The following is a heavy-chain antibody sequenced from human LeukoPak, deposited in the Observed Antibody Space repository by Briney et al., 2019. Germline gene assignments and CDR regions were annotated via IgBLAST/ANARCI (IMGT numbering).Heavy chain of an antibody. V-gene: IGHV1-18*01. D-gene: IGHD3-22*01. Sequence: ASVKVSCKASGYTFTSYGISWVRQAPGQGLEWMGWISAYNGNTNYALKLQGRVTMTTDTSTSTAYMELRSLRSDDTAVYYCAREYYDSSGYWTLTFDYWGQGTLVTVSS. CDR3: AREYYDSSGYWTLTFDY. J-gene: IGHJ4*02. CDR1: GYTFTSYG. CDR2: ISAYNGNT.